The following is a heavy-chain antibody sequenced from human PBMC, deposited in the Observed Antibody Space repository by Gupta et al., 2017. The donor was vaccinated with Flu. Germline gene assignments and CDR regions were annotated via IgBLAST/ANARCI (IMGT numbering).Heavy chain of an antibody. J-gene: IGHJ4*02. Sequence: QVQLQESGPGLVRPSETLSLTCTVSGGSIRNYYWRWIRQPPGKGLEWIGHLQDSGTTTYNPSLQSRVTMLVDTSKNQFSLKLSSVTAADTAVYFCARHAGDGSYSFDYWGQGTVVTVSS. CDR2: LQDSGTT. CDR3: ARHAGDGSYSFDY. D-gene: IGHD1-26*01. V-gene: IGHV4-59*08. CDR1: GGSIRNYY.